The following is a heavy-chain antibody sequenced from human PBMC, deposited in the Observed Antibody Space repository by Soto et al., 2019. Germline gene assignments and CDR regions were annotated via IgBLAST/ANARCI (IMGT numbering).Heavy chain of an antibody. CDR1: GYTFTSYG. V-gene: IGHV1-18*04. D-gene: IGHD3-10*01. CDR3: ARDGVRKVVTMVRGVTQFDP. Sequence: QVQLVQSGAEVKKPGASVKVSCKASGYTFTSYGISWVRQAPGQGLEWMGWISAYNGNTNYAQKLQGRVTMTADTSTSTAYMGLRSLRSDDTAVYYCARDGVRKVVTMVRGVTQFDPWGQGTLVTVSS. J-gene: IGHJ5*02. CDR2: ISAYNGNT.